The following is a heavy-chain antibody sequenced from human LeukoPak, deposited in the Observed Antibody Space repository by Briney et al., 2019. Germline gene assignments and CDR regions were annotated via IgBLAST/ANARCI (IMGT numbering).Heavy chain of an antibody. J-gene: IGHJ4*02. CDR1: AFTFSTYG. CDR2: IWYDGSIK. D-gene: IGHD3-10*01. CDR3: AKDLYYFGSGSHDY. Sequence: GGSLRRSCAASAFTFSTYGMHWVRQAPGKGLEWVAVIWYDGSIKYYADSVKGRFTISRDNSKNTLYLQMNSLRAEDTAVYYCAKDLYYFGSGSHDYWGQGTLVTVSS. V-gene: IGHV3-33*06.